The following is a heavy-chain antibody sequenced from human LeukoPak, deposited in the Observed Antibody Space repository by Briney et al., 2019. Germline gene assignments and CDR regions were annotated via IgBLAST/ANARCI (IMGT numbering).Heavy chain of an antibody. CDR2: INHSGST. CDR1: GGPFSGYY. J-gene: IGHJ6*03. CDR3: ARRGYSYYYYMDV. V-gene: IGHV4-34*01. Sequence: PSETLSLTCAVYGGPFSGYYRSWIRQPPGKGLEWIAEINHSGSTNYNPSLKSRVTISVDTSKNQFSLKLSSVTAADTAVYYCARRGYSYYYYMDVWGKGTTVTVSS.